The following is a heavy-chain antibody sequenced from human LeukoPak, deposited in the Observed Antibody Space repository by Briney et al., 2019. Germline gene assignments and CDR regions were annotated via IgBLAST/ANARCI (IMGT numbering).Heavy chain of an antibody. V-gene: IGHV3-30-3*01. CDR2: ISYDGSNK. CDR1: GFTFNSYA. J-gene: IGHJ4*02. Sequence: PGRSLRLSCAASGFTFNSYAMHWVRQAPGKGLEWVAVISYDGSNKYYADSVKGRFTISRDNSKNTLYLQMNSLRAEDTAVYYCAKGIGKLLWFGIDYWGQGTLVTVSS. CDR3: AKGIGKLLWFGIDY. D-gene: IGHD3-10*01.